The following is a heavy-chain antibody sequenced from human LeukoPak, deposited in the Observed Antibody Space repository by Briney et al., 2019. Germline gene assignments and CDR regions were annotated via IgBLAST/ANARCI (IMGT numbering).Heavy chain of an antibody. V-gene: IGHV1-18*01. CDR1: GYTFTGYG. CDR2: ISTYNGNT. Sequence: ASVKVACKTSGYTFTGYGFNWVRQAPAQGLEWMGLISTYNGNTNFAQMLQGRVTITTDTSTSTAYMELKSLRSDDTAVYYCARDRGYCTNAVCPADYWGQGTLVTVSS. D-gene: IGHD2-8*01. CDR3: ARDRGYCTNAVCPADY. J-gene: IGHJ4*02.